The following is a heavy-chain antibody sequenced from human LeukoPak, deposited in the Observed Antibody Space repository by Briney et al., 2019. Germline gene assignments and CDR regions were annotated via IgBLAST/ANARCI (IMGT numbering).Heavy chain of an antibody. CDR1: GFTFSDYY. CDR3: ARRAIRFLEWLLPFDY. CDR2: INHSGST. V-gene: IGHV4-34*08. Sequence: GSLRLSCAASGFTFSDYYMSWIRQPPGKGLEWIGEINHSGSTNYNPSLKSRVTISVDTSKNQFSLKLSSVTAADTAVYYCARRAIRFLEWLLPFDYWGQGTLVTVSS. D-gene: IGHD3-3*01. J-gene: IGHJ4*02.